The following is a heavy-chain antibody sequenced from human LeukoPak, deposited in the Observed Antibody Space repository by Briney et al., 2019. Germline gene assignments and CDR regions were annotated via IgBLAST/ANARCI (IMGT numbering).Heavy chain of an antibody. CDR3: ASVGGWPIYY. Sequence: PGGSLRLSCAASGFTFSSYSMNWVRQAPGKGLEWVSSISSSSSYIYHADPVKGRFTISRDNAKNSLYLQMNSLRAEDTAVYYCASVGGWPIYYWGQGTLVTVSS. J-gene: IGHJ4*02. CDR2: ISSSSSYI. D-gene: IGHD6-19*01. V-gene: IGHV3-21*01. CDR1: GFTFSSYS.